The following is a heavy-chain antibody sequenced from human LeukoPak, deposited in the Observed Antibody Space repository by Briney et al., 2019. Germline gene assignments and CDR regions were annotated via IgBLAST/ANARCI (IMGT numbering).Heavy chain of an antibody. CDR3: AREYYYDSSGYYFDY. CDR1: GGSISSSSYY. Sequence: SETLSLTCTVSGGSISSSSYYWGWIRQPPGKGLEWIGSIYYSGSTYYNPSLKSRVTISVDTSKNQFSLKLSSVTAAGTAVYYCAREYYYDSSGYYFDYWGQGTLVTVSS. V-gene: IGHV4-39*01. CDR2: IYYSGST. D-gene: IGHD3-22*01. J-gene: IGHJ4*02.